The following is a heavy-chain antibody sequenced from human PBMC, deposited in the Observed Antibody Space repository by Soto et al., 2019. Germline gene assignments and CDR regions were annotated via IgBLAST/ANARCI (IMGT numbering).Heavy chain of an antibody. CDR2: ISAYNGHT. CDR1: GYAFTSYG. J-gene: IGHJ4*02. V-gene: IGHV1-18*04. CDR3: AGGHSPRWEVHPHRN. Sequence: GASVKVSCKASGYAFTSYGFSWVRQAPGQGLEWMGWISAYNGHTHYAQNLQGRVTMTTDTSTTTAYMELRSLRSDDTAVYYCAGGHSPRWEVHPHRNWGQAMLVTMSS. D-gene: IGHD1-26*01.